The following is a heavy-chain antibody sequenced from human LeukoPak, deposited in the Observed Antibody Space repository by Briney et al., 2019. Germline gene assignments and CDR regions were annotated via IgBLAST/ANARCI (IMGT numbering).Heavy chain of an antibody. Sequence: SETLSLTCTDSGGSVSSYHWSWIRQSPEKGLEWIASVYYSGATNYNPSLKSRVTISVDTSKNQLSLNLGSVTAADTAVYYCATVVVPAARHYYYYMVVWGKGTTVTVSS. CDR2: VYYSGAT. D-gene: IGHD2-2*01. V-gene: IGHV4-59*02. CDR1: GGSVSSYH. CDR3: ATVVVPAARHYYYYMVV. J-gene: IGHJ6*03.